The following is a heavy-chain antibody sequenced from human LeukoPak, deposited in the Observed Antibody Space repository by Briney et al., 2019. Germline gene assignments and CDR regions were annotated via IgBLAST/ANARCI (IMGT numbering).Heavy chain of an antibody. CDR2: IDEDATQK. V-gene: IGHV3-7*01. D-gene: IGHD2-15*01. CDR1: GFPFGTYW. J-gene: IGHJ4*02. CDR3: ASGNYFDY. Sequence: GGSLRLSCAASGFPFGTYWMSWVRQAPGKGLEWVANIDEDATQKQYVDSVKGRFTISRDNAKNSLYLQMNSLRAEDTGVYFCASGNYFDYWGQGTLVAVSS.